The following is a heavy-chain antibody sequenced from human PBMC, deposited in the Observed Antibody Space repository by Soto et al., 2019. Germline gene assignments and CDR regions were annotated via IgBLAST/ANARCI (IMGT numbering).Heavy chain of an antibody. CDR2: IIPIFNSA. D-gene: IGHD5-12*01. CDR1: GGTFNNYA. CDR3: AREVTVASYFFDF. Sequence: AVKVSCKASGGTFNNYALSWVRQAPGQGLEWMGGIIPIFNSANYAQKFQGRVTITADDSTSTAYMELRSLRPDDTAVYYCAREVTVASYFFDFWRQRPLVIVSS. V-gene: IGHV1-69*13. J-gene: IGHJ4*02.